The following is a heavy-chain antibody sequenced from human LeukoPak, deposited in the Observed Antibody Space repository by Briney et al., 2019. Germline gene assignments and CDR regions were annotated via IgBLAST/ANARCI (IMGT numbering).Heavy chain of an antibody. CDR3: AKDKLAARPLYYYYMDV. J-gene: IGHJ6*03. V-gene: IGHV3-30*02. CDR1: GFTFSSYG. Sequence: GGSLRLSCAASGFTFSSYGMHWVRQAPGKGLEWVAFIRYDGSNKYYANSVKGRFTISRDNSKNTLYLQMNSLRAEDTAVYYCAKDKLAARPLYYYYMDVWGKGTTVTVSS. D-gene: IGHD6-6*01. CDR2: IRYDGSNK.